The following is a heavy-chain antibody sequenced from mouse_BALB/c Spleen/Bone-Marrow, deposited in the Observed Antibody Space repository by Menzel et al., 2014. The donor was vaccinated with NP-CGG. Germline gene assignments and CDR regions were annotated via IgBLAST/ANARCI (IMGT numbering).Heavy chain of an antibody. CDR3: TRGGNWDDFDV. J-gene: IGHJ1*01. V-gene: IGHV5-17*02. CDR2: ISSGSSTI. D-gene: IGHD4-1*01. CDR1: GFTFSSFG. Sequence: EVKVVDSGGGLVQPGGSRRLSCAASGFTFSSFGMHWVRQAPEKGLEWVAYISSGSSTIFYVDTVKGRFTISRDNPKNTLFLQMTSLRSEDTAMYYCTRGGNWDDFDVWGAGTTVTVSS.